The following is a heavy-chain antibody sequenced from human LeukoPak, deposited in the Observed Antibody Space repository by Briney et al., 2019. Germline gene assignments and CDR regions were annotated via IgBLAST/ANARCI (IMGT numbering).Heavy chain of an antibody. J-gene: IGHJ4*02. D-gene: IGHD3-22*01. V-gene: IGHV4-59*11. CDR3: AREYYGSSGYYNDY. CDR2: IYSSGST. CDR1: GGSIINHN. Sequence: SETLSLTCSVSGGSIINHNWSWIRQPPGKGLEWIGYIYSSGSTNYNPSLKSRVTISVDRSKNQFSLNLSSVTAADTAVYYCAREYYGSSGYYNDYWGQGALVTVSS.